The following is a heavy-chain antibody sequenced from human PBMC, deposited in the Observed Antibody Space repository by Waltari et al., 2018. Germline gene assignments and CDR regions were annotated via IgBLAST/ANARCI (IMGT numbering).Heavy chain of an antibody. Sequence: QVQLVQSGAEVKKPGASVKVSCKVSGYALTELSMHWVLQAPGKGLEWMGGFDPEDGETIYAQKFQGRVTMTEDTSTDTAYMELSSLRSEDTAVYYCATERGFWSGYYFVRTRWFDPWGQGTLVTVSS. CDR1: GYALTELS. V-gene: IGHV1-24*01. D-gene: IGHD3-3*01. CDR3: ATERGFWSGYYFVRTRWFDP. J-gene: IGHJ5*02. CDR2: FDPEDGET.